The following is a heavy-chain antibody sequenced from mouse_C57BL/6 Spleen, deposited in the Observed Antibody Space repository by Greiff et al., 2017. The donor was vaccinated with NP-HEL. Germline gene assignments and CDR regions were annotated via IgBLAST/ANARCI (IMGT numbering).Heavy chain of an antibody. D-gene: IGHD2-4*01. CDR3: AREGSYDYDYFDY. CDR1: GYTFTDYY. V-gene: IGHV1-19*01. Sequence: VQLQQSGPVLVKPGASVKMSCKASGYTFTDYYMNWVKQSHGKSLEWIGVINPYNGGTSYNQKFKGKATLTVDKSSSTAYMELNSLTSEDSAVYYCAREGSYDYDYFDYWGQGTTLTVSS. CDR2: INPYNGGT. J-gene: IGHJ2*01.